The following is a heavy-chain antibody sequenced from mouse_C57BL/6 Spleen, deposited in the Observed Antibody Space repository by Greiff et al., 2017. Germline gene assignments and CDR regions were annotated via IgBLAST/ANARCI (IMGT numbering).Heavy chain of an antibody. Sequence: QVQLQQPGAELVKPGASVKLSCKASGYTFTSYWMQWVKQRPGQGLEWIGEIDPSDSYTNYNQKFKGKATLTVDTSASTAYMQLSSLTSEDSAVYYCARRGWGPFAYWGQGTLVTVSA. CDR1: GYTFTSYW. J-gene: IGHJ3*01. CDR2: IDPSDSYT. CDR3: ARRGWGPFAY. V-gene: IGHV1-50*01. D-gene: IGHD3-3*01.